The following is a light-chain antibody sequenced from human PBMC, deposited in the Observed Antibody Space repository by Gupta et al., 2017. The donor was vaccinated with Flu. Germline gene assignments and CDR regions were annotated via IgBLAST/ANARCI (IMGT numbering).Light chain of an antibody. CDR3: QQYDISVYT. J-gene: IGKJ2*01. CDR2: GAS. Sequence: GTLSLSPGERATLSCRASQSVNNNLLTWYQQKPGQAPRLLIYGASSRATGIPDRFSGSGSGTDFTLTISRLEPEDFAVYYCQQYDISVYTFGQGTKLEIK. CDR1: QSVNNNL. V-gene: IGKV3-20*01.